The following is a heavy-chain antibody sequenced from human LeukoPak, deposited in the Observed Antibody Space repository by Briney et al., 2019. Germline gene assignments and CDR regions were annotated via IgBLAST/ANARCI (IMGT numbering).Heavy chain of an antibody. D-gene: IGHD3-22*01. V-gene: IGHV3-23*01. CDR1: GFTFSNYA. Sequence: PGGSVRLFCVASGFTFSNYAMSWVRQAPGKGLEWVSGIFGSTGSTGSTYYADSVKGRVTISRDNSRNTVYLQMNSLRAEDTAVYYCAKDRTYYSDFSAYYFSPPLQHYWGQGTLVTVSS. CDR3: AKDRTYYSDFSAYYFSPPLQHY. J-gene: IGHJ4*02. CDR2: IFGSTGSTGST.